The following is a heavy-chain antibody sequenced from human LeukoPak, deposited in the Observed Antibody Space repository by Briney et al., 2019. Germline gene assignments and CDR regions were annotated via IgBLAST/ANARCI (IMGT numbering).Heavy chain of an antibody. J-gene: IGHJ4*02. D-gene: IGHD6-19*01. V-gene: IGHV3-30-3*01. Sequence: QSGGSLRLSCAASGFTFSSYAMHWVRQAPGKGLEWVAVISYDGSNKYYADSVKGRFTISRDNSKNTLYLQMNSLRAEDTAVYYCARTQYSSGWYAAFDYWGQGTLVTVSS. CDR3: ARTQYSSGWYAAFDY. CDR1: GFTFSSYA. CDR2: ISYDGSNK.